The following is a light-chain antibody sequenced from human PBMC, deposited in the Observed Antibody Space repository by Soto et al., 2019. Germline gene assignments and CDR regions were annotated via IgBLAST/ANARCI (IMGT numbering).Light chain of an antibody. CDR2: DVS. V-gene: IGLV2-14*01. J-gene: IGLJ1*01. CDR1: NRDGGGYNY. CDR3: SSYTCSSTLGGV. Sequence: QPALNQPASGSGCPGQSITISRPGKNRDGGGYNYVSWYQQHPGKAPKLMIYDVSNRPSGVSNRFSGSKSGNTASLTISGLQAEDEAYYYCSSYTCSSTLGGVFGTGTKVTVL.